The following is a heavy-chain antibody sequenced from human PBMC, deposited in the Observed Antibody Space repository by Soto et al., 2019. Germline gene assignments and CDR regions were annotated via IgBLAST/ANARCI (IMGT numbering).Heavy chain of an antibody. V-gene: IGHV3-30*18. CDR3: AKDSDQLLFDYYYSGMDV. CDR1: GFTFSKFG. Sequence: QVQLVESGGGVVQPGGSLRLSCEASGFTFSKFGIHWVRQAPGKGLEWVAVVSYDGSFKYYADSVKGRFTISRDNSKNTLYLQMNSLRPGDTALYSCAKDSDQLLFDYYYSGMDVWGQGTTVSVSS. D-gene: IGHD2-2*01. J-gene: IGHJ6*01. CDR2: VSYDGSFK.